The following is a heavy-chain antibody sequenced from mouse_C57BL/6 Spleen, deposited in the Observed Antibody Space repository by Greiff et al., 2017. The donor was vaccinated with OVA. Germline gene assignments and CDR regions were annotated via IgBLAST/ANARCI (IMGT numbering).Heavy chain of an antibody. D-gene: IGHD1-1*01. CDR1: GYTFTDYN. V-gene: IGHV1-22*01. CDR3: ARHYGSPLFAY. Sequence: EVQLQQSGPELVKPGASVKMSCKASGYTFTDYNMHWVKQSHGKSLEWIGYINPNNGGTRYNQKFKGKATLTVNKSSSTAYMELRSLTSEDSAVYYCARHYGSPLFAYWGQGTLVTVSA. J-gene: IGHJ3*01. CDR2: INPNNGGT.